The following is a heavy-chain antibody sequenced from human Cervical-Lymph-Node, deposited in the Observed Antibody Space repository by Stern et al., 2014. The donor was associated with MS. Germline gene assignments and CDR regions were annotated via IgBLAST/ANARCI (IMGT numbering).Heavy chain of an antibody. D-gene: IGHD3-3*01. V-gene: IGHV5-51*01. CDR2: IYPGASDV. CDR1: GYSFPNYW. CDR3: ARGSGRDFFDY. J-gene: IGHJ4*02. Sequence: EVQLVQSGAEVKKPGAFLKISCKGSGYSFPNYWIGWVRQMPGEGLEFMGIIYPGASDVRYSPSFQGQVTISADKSISPAYLQWSSLKASDTAMYYCARGSGRDFFDYWGQGALVTVSS.